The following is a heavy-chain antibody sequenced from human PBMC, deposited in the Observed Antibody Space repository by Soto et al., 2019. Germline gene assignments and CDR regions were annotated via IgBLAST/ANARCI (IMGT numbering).Heavy chain of an antibody. D-gene: IGHD2-21*01. CDR1: GGSISSGGYY. Sequence: QVQLQESGPGLVKPSQTLSLTCTVSGGSISSGGYYWSWIRQHPGKGLEWIGYIYYSGSTYYNPALKSRVNITVGPVKNQFSLKLSSVTAADTAVYYCARVRLNYYYYMDVWGKGTTVTVSS. CDR2: IYYSGST. V-gene: IGHV4-31*03. CDR3: ARVRLNYYYYMDV. J-gene: IGHJ6*03.